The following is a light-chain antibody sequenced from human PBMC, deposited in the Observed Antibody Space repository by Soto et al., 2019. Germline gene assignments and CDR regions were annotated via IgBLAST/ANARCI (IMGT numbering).Light chain of an antibody. V-gene: IGKV1-39*01. CDR3: QQSYSRVRT. Sequence: DIQITQSPSSLSASVGDRVTITFRASQGISNFLNWYQHKPGKAPKLLIYAASNWQGGITSRFSGSGSGTDFTLTISSLQSEDFAVYYCQQSYSRVRTFGQGTKVDIK. CDR1: QGISNF. J-gene: IGKJ1*01. CDR2: AAS.